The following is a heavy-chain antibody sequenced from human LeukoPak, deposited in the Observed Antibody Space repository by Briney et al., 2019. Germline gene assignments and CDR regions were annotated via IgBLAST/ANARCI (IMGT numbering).Heavy chain of an antibody. D-gene: IGHD6-13*01. CDR3: ARAVSSSWYRWFDP. Sequence: GGSLRLSCAASGFTFSSNYMSWVRQAPGKGLEWVSGIYSGGGTYYSDSVTGRFTISRDNSKNTLYLQMNSQRAEDTAGYYCARAVSSSWYRWFDPWRQGSLVSVSS. CDR1: GFTFSSNY. CDR2: IYSGGGT. V-gene: IGHV3-66*01. J-gene: IGHJ5*02.